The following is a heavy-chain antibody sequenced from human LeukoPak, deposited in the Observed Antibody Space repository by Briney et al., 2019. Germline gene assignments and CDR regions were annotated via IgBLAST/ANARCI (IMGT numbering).Heavy chain of an antibody. CDR3: AKSRKTMVRGAIGFYYYYGMDV. D-gene: IGHD3-10*01. V-gene: IGHV3-23*01. Sequence: GGSLRLSCAASGFTFSSYAMSWVRQAPGKGLEWVSAISGSGGSTYYADSVKGRFTISGDNSKNTLYLQMNSLRDEDTAVYYCAKSRKTMVRGAIGFYYYYGMDVWGQGTTVTVSS. CDR1: GFTFSSYA. CDR2: ISGSGGST. J-gene: IGHJ6*02.